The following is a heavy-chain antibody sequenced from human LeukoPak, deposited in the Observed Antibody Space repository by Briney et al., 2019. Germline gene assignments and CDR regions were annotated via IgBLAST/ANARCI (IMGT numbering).Heavy chain of an antibody. D-gene: IGHD1-1*01. CDR1: GFTFRTYA. V-gene: IGHV3-23*01. Sequence: GGSLRLSCAASGFTFRTYAMNWVRQAPRKGLEWVSGIGVSGTSTYYADSVKGRFTISRDNSKNTLYLQINSLRAEDTAVYYCATALLRASTYMDVWGKGTTVTVSS. CDR3: ATALLRASTYMDV. CDR2: IGVSGTST. J-gene: IGHJ6*03.